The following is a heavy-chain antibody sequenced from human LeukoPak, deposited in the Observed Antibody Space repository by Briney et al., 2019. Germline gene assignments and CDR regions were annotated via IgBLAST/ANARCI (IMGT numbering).Heavy chain of an antibody. CDR3: ARGDARGYSYGHFHFDH. D-gene: IGHD5-18*01. J-gene: IGHJ4*01. V-gene: IGHV4-59*01. Sequence: SETLSLTCTVSGGSISNKYWSWIRQPPGKGLEWIGYIYYSGSTNYNPSLKSRVTVSVDTSKNQFSLKLSSVTAADTAVYYCARGDARGYSYGHFHFDHWGHGTLVTVSS. CDR1: GGSISNKY. CDR2: IYYSGST.